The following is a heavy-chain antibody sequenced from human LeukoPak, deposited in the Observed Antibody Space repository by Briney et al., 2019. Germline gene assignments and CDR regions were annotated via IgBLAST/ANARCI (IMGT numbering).Heavy chain of an antibody. CDR2: IYYSGSA. CDR1: GDSISSYY. J-gene: IGHJ3*01. CDR3: ARGGFTPTNAFDR. Sequence: PSETLSLTCTVSGDSISSYYWSWIRQPPGKGLDWIGYIYYSGSANYNPSLKSRVTISVDTSKSQFSLKLSSVTAADTAVYYCARGGFTPTNAFDRWGEGRMVTVSS. D-gene: IGHD1-1*01. V-gene: IGHV4-59*01.